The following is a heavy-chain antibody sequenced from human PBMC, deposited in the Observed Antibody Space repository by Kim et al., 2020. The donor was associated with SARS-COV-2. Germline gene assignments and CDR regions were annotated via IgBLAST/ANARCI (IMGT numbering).Heavy chain of an antibody. CDR1: GFTISNYW. V-gene: IGHV3-74*01. CDR2: INSDASGT. D-gene: IGHD6-13*01. Sequence: GGSLRLSCAASGFTISNYWMHWVRQAPGKGLVWVSRINSDASGTSYADSVKGRFSISRDNAKNTLYLQMNSLRAEDTAVYYCAVAKQQLRTVARYYYYGMDVWGQGTTVTVSS. CDR3: AVAKQQLRTVARYYYYGMDV. J-gene: IGHJ6*02.